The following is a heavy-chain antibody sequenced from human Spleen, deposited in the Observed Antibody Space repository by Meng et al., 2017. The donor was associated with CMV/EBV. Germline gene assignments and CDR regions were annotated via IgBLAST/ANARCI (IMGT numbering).Heavy chain of an antibody. CDR1: PFSSYA. Sequence: PFSSYAISWVRQAPGQGLEWMGGIIPILGIANYAQKFQGRVTITADKSTSTAYMELSSLRSEDTAVYYCARADYYDSSGYYRNWFDPWGQGTLVTVSS. CDR3: ARADYYDSSGYYRNWFDP. CDR2: IIPILGIA. V-gene: IGHV1-69*10. J-gene: IGHJ5*02. D-gene: IGHD3-22*01.